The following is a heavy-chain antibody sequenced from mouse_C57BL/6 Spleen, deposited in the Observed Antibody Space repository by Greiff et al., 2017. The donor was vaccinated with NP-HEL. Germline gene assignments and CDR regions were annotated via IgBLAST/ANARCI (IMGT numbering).Heavy chain of an antibody. CDR2: IYPGDGDT. D-gene: IGHD4-1*01. CDR3: ARLVTGTGAMDY. J-gene: IGHJ4*01. V-gene: IGHV1-82*01. Sequence: VQLQQSGPELVKPGASVKISCKASGYAFSSSWMNWVKQRPGKGLEWIGRIYPGDGDTNYNGKFKGKATLTADKSSSTAYMQLSSLTSEDSAVYFCARLVTGTGAMDYWGQGTSVTVSS. CDR1: GYAFSSSW.